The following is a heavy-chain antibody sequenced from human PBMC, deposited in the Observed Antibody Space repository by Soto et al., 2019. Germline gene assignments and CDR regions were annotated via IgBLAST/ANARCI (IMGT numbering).Heavy chain of an antibody. CDR2: IGDSGAST. D-gene: IGHD1-26*01. Sequence: EVLLLESGGGLVQPGGSLRLSCEASGFSFSSFAMNWVRQAPGKGLEWVSAIGDSGASTYYADSVKGRFTISRDNSRNTLYQQLTSLRAYDRAVYYCAKGVELDVCGNGTTVTVSS. CDR1: GFSFSSFA. CDR3: AKGVELDV. J-gene: IGHJ6*01. V-gene: IGHV3-23*01.